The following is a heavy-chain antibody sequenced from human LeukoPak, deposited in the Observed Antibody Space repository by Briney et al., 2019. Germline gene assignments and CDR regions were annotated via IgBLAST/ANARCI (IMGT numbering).Heavy chain of an antibody. V-gene: IGHV4-59*01. Sequence: PSETLSLTCTFSLGAISSYYCTCVPEPPRNGLELIGFIYYTGSTGYNPSLESRVTVSLDTSRSHFSLRLSSVAAADTAVYYCPRRVASRATGYYFDFWGQGILVTVSS. D-gene: IGHD5-12*01. J-gene: IGHJ4*02. CDR2: IYYTGST. CDR1: LGAISSYY. CDR3: PRRVASRATGYYFDF.